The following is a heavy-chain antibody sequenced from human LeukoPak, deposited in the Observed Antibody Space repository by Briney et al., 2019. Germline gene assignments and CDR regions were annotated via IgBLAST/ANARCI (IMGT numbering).Heavy chain of an antibody. Sequence: ASVKVSCKASGYTFTSYAMNWVRQAPGQGLEWMGWMNPNSGNTGYAQKFQGRVTITRNTSISTAYMELSSLRSEDTAVYYCARKRTRGFDPWGQGTLVTVSS. CDR2: MNPNSGNT. CDR1: GYTFTSYA. V-gene: IGHV1-8*03. J-gene: IGHJ5*02. D-gene: IGHD3-10*01. CDR3: ARKRTRGFDP.